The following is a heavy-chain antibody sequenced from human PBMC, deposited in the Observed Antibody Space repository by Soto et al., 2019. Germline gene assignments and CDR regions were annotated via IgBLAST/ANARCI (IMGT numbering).Heavy chain of an antibody. CDR1: GYSLTSYD. J-gene: IGHJ4*02. D-gene: IGHD3-9*01. Sequence: XSVQVTIRAAGYSLTSYDINWGRQATGQGLEWMGWMNPNSGNTVYAQKFQGRVTMTRNTSISTAYMELSSLRSEDTAVYYCARRYLRYFDWLSDWGQGTLVTVSS. CDR3: ARRYLRYFDWLSD. V-gene: IGHV1-8*01. CDR2: MNPNSGNT.